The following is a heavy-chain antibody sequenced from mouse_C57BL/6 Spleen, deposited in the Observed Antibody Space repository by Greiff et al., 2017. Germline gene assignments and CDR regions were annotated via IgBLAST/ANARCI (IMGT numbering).Heavy chain of an antibody. CDR1: GYTFTDYY. Sequence: QVQLQQSGAELVRPGASVKLSCKASGYTFTDYYINWVKQRPGQGLEWIARIYPGSGNTHYNEKFKGKATLTAEKSSSTAYMQLSSLTSEDSAVYFFARCDCYGLFDYWGQGTTLTVSS. D-gene: IGHD1-2*01. V-gene: IGHV1-76*01. J-gene: IGHJ2*01. CDR3: ARCDCYGLFDY. CDR2: IYPGSGNT.